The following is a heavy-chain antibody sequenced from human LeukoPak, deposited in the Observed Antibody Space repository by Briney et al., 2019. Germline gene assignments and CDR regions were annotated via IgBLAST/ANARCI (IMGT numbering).Heavy chain of an antibody. V-gene: IGHV3-74*01. J-gene: IGHJ3*01. CDR1: GFTFTTSW. D-gene: IGHD6-13*01. CDR2: IESDGTST. Sequence: PGGSLRLSCAASGFTFTTSWMHWFRQAPGKGLVWVSRIESDGTSTNYADSVKGRFTISRDNAKNTLYLQMNSLRAEDTAVYYCARDQYSSTWYRGAFDVWGQGTMVSVSS. CDR3: ARDQYSSTWYRGAFDV.